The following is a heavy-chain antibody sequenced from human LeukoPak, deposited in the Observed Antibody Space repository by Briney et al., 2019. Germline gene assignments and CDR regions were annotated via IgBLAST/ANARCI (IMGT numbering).Heavy chain of an antibody. Sequence: GGSLRLSCAASGFIVSSRHMSWVRQAPGKGLEWVSVIYSGGGTNYAGSVKGRFTISRDNSKNTLYLQLNSLRAEDTAVYYCARDLYSSGPWGQRTLVTVSS. J-gene: IGHJ5*02. CDR2: IYSGGGT. CDR1: GFIVSSRH. V-gene: IGHV3-66*01. D-gene: IGHD6-19*01. CDR3: ARDLYSSGP.